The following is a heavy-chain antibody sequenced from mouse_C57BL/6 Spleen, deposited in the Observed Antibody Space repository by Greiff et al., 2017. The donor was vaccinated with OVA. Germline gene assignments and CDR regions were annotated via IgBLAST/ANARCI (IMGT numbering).Heavy chain of an antibody. J-gene: IGHJ3*01. Sequence: VQLKQSGAELVRPGASVKLSCTASGFNIKDDYMHWVKQRPEQGLEWIGWIDPENGDTEYASKFQGKATITADTSSNTAYLQLSSLTSEDTAVYDCTGDYDYVPWFAYWGKGTLVTVSA. D-gene: IGHD2-4*01. CDR2: IDPENGDT. CDR3: TGDYDYVPWFAY. V-gene: IGHV14-4*01. CDR1: GFNIKDDY.